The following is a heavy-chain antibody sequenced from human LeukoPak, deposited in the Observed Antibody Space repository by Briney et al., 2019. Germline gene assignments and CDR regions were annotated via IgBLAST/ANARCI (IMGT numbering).Heavy chain of an antibody. CDR3: ARDTGYNTFDY. Sequence: GGSLRLSCAASGFTFTSYCMHWVRQAPGKGLVWVSGINSDGSRSNYADSVKGRFTISRDNAKNTLYLQMNSLRAEDTAVYYCARDTGYNTFDYWGQGTLVTVSS. CDR1: GFTFTSYC. D-gene: IGHD5-24*01. CDR2: INSDGSRS. J-gene: IGHJ4*02. V-gene: IGHV3-74*01.